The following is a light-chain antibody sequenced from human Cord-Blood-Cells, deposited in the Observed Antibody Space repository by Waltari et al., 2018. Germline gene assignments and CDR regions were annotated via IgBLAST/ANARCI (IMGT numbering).Light chain of an antibody. V-gene: IGLV2-14*01. Sequence: QSALTQPASVSGSPGQSITISCTGTSSDVGGYNYVSWYQQHPGKDPKLMIYDVSKRPSGVSNRFSGSKSGNTASLTISGLQAEDEADYYCSSYTSSSTPYVFGTGTKVTVL. CDR3: SSYTSSSTPYV. CDR2: DVS. J-gene: IGLJ1*01. CDR1: SSDVGGYNY.